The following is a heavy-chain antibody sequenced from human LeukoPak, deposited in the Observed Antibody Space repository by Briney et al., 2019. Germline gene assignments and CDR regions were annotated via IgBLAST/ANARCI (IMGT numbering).Heavy chain of an antibody. Sequence: GGSLRLSCAASGFTFSSYSMNWVRQAPGKGLEWVSSISSSSSYIYYADSVKGRFTISRDNAKNSLYLQMNSLRAEDTAVYYCASGVASFWSGYSEDTDAFDIWGQGTMVTVSS. J-gene: IGHJ3*02. CDR3: ASGVASFWSGYSEDTDAFDI. CDR2: ISSSSSYI. V-gene: IGHV3-21*01. CDR1: GFTFSSYS. D-gene: IGHD3-3*01.